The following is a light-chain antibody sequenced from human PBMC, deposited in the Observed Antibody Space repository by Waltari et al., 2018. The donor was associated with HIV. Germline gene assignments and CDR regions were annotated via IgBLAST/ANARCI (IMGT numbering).Light chain of an antibody. J-gene: IGLJ2*01. V-gene: IGLV10-54*04. Sequence: QAGLTQPPSVSKGLRQTATLTCTGNNNDVGNEGAAWLQLHQGRPPRLRASMTNNRPSGISERFSASRSGTTASLTITGLQPEDEADYYCSAWDSSLSAVVFGGGTKLTVL. CDR1: NNDVGNEG. CDR2: MTN. CDR3: SAWDSSLSAVV.